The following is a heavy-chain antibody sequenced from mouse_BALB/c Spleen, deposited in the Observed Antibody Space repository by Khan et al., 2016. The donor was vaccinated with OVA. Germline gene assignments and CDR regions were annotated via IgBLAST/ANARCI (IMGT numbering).Heavy chain of an antibody. CDR1: GFTFSNYG. CDR3: ESDLTESFAY. V-gene: IGHV5-6*01. D-gene: IGHD4-1*01. J-gene: IGHJ3*01. CDR2: INSNGSYT. Sequence: EVELVESGGDLVKPGGSLKLSCAASGFTFSNYGMSWVRQIPDKRLEWVATINSNGSYTYYQDSVKGRFTISRNNAKNTPYLEMSSLTSDDSAMYYCESDLTESFAYWGQGTLVTVFA.